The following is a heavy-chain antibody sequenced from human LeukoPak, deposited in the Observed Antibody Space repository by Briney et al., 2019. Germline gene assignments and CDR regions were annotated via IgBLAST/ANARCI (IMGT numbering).Heavy chain of an antibody. J-gene: IGHJ4*02. CDR1: GGSISSSSYY. Sequence: PSETLSPTCTVSGGSISSSSYYWGWIRQPPGKGLEWIGSIYYSGSTYYNPSLKSRVTISVDTSKNQFSLKLSSVTAADTAVYYCARGKSRYFKLDYWGQGTLVTVSS. V-gene: IGHV4-39*07. D-gene: IGHD3-9*01. CDR2: IYYSGST. CDR3: ARGKSRYFKLDY.